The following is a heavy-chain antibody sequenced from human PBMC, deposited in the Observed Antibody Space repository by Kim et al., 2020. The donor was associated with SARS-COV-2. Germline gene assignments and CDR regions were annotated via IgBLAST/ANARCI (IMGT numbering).Heavy chain of an antibody. D-gene: IGHD4-17*01. V-gene: IGHV3-66*01. CDR3: ARSDYYHLLDY. CDR2: ST. Sequence: STHYTHSVKAIVTISSDKYNNTLYLQLNSLRAEDSAVYYCARSDYYHLLDYWGQGTLVTVSS. J-gene: IGHJ4*02.